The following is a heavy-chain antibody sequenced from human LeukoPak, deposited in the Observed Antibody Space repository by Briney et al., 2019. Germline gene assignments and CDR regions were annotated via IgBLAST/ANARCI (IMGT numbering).Heavy chain of an antibody. D-gene: IGHD3-22*01. CDR1: GGTFSSYA. CDR3: ARGLDYYDSSGYSS. J-gene: IGHJ5*02. CDR2: IIPILGIA. Sequence: ASVKVSCKASGGTFSSYAISWVRQAPGQGLEWMGRIIPILGIANYAQKFQGRVTITADESTSTAYMELSSLRSEDTAVYYCARGLDYYDSSGYSSWGQGTLVTVSS. V-gene: IGHV1-69*04.